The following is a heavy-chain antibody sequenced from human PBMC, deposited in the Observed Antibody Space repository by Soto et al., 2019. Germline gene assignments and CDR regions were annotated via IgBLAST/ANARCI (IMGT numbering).Heavy chain of an antibody. J-gene: IGHJ4*02. Sequence: HPXASLRLSCAACGILFCSSGMTWVRKATGKGLEWVANIHRDGSEKYYVDSVKGRFTISRDKAKNSLYLKMDSLRAEDTAIYYCARSIAARLPYFDYWGQGTLVTVSS. CDR3: ARSIAARLPYFDY. CDR1: GILFCSSG. V-gene: IGHV3-7*03. D-gene: IGHD6-6*01. CDR2: IHRDGSEK.